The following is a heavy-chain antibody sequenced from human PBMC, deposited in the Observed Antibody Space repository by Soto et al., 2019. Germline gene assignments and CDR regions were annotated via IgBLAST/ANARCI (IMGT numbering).Heavy chain of an antibody. CDR1: GGSISSGGYY. J-gene: IGHJ4*02. Sequence: TLSLTCTVSGGSISSGGYYWSWIRQHPGKGLEWIGYIYYSGSTYYNPPLKSRVTISVDTSKNQFSLKLSSVTAADTAVYYCARDSSKDRTFDYWGQGTLVTVSS. CDR3: ARDSSKDRTFDY. V-gene: IGHV4-31*03. D-gene: IGHD6-19*01. CDR2: IYYSGST.